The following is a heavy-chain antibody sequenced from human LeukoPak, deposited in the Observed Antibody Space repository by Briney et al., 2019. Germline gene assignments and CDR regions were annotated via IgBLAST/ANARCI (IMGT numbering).Heavy chain of an antibody. CDR1: GGSISSGSYY. Sequence: SQTLSLTCTVSGGSISSGSYYWSWIRQPAGKGLEWIGRIYTSGSTNYNPSLKSRVTISVDTSKNQFSLKLSAVTAADTAVYDCAREIDCSSTSCYPYWGQGTLVTVSS. D-gene: IGHD2-2*01. CDR3: AREIDCSSTSCYPY. J-gene: IGHJ4*02. CDR2: IYTSGST. V-gene: IGHV4-61*02.